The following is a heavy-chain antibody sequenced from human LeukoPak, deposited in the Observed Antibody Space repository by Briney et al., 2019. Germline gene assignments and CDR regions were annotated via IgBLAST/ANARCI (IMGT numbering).Heavy chain of an antibody. Sequence: PSETLSLTCTVSGGSISSGGYYWSWIRQHLGKGLEWIGYIYYSGSTYYNPSLKSRVTISVDTSKNQFSLKLSSVTAADTAVYYCASEPYYYGIYYGMDVWGQGTTVTVSS. CDR2: IYYSGST. J-gene: IGHJ6*02. V-gene: IGHV4-31*03. CDR1: GGSISSGGYY. D-gene: IGHD3-10*01. CDR3: ASEPYYYGIYYGMDV.